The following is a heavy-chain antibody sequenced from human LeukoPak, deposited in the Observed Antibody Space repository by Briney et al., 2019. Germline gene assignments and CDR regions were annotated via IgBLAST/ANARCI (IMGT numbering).Heavy chain of an antibody. CDR2: IIPIFGTA. CDR3: ATSGHVDWLSSGDY. D-gene: IGHD3-9*01. V-gene: IGHV1-69*05. Sequence: SVKVSCKASGGTFSSYAISWVRQAPGQGLEWMGGIIPIFGTANYAQKFQGRVTITTDESTSTAYMELSSLRSEDTAVYYCATSGHVDWLSSGDYWGQGTLVTVSS. CDR1: GGTFSSYA. J-gene: IGHJ4*02.